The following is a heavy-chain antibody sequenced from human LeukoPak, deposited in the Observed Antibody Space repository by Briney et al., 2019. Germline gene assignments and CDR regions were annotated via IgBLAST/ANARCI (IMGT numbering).Heavy chain of an antibody. J-gene: IGHJ4*02. CDR2: INHSGST. V-gene: IGHV4-34*01. CDR3: VRRTSGSYSDY. Sequence: SETLSLTCAVYGGSFSGFYWNWIRQPPGKGLEWIGEINHSGSTNYNPSLKSRLTISVDTSKNQFSLKLNSVTAADTAVYYCVRRTSGSYSDYWGQGTLVTVSS. CDR1: GGSFSGFY. D-gene: IGHD1-26*01.